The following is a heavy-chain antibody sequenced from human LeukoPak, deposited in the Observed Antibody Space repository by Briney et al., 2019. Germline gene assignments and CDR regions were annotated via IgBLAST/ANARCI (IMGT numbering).Heavy chain of an antibody. Sequence: GASVKVSCKASGYSFSGYYIHWVRQAPGQGLEWMGWINPNSGGTNYAQKFQGRVTMTRDTSISTAYMELSRLRSDDTAVYYCARDEPYDYWGQGTLVTASS. V-gene: IGHV1-2*02. CDR2: INPNSGGT. CDR3: ARDEPYDY. J-gene: IGHJ4*02. D-gene: IGHD1-14*01. CDR1: GYSFSGYY.